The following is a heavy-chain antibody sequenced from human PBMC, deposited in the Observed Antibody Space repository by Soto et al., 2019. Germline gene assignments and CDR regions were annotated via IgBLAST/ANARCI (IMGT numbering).Heavy chain of an antibody. CDR2: IWYDGSNK. Sequence: GGSLRLSCAASGFTFSSYGMHWVRQAPGKGLEWVAVIWYDGSNKYYADSVKGRFTISRDNSKNTLYLQMNSLRAEDTAVYYCARGDVELEPPGSFDYWGQGTLVTVSS. CDR1: GFTFSSYG. J-gene: IGHJ4*02. CDR3: ARGDVELEPPGSFDY. D-gene: IGHD1-1*01. V-gene: IGHV3-33*01.